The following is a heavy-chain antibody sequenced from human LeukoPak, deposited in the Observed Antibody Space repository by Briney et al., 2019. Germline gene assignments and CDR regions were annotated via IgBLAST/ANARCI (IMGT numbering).Heavy chain of an antibody. Sequence: GGSLKISCKGSGCSFISYWIGWVRRMPGKGVEWLGVIYPGDSDTRYSPSFQGQVTTSANKSISTAYLQSSSLKASDSAMYYCARGVTGTVARFDPWGQGTLLTVSS. J-gene: IGHJ5*02. D-gene: IGHD1-20*01. V-gene: IGHV5-51*01. CDR1: GCSFISYW. CDR3: ARGVTGTVARFDP. CDR2: IYPGDSDT.